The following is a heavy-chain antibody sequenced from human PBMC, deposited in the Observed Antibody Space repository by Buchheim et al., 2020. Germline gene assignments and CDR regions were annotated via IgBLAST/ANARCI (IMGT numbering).Heavy chain of an antibody. V-gene: IGHV3-30*18. Sequence: QVQLVESGGGVVQPGGSLRLSCGASGFTFRNYGMHWVRQAPGKGLEWVAVISEDGKNKYYTDSVKGRFTISRDNSKSTVDLQINSVRREDTAVYYCVKSRSGYYPRNYYFYMHVWGKGTT. D-gene: IGHD3-3*01. J-gene: IGHJ6*03. CDR3: VKSRSGYYPRNYYFYMHV. CDR2: ISEDGKNK. CDR1: GFTFRNYG.